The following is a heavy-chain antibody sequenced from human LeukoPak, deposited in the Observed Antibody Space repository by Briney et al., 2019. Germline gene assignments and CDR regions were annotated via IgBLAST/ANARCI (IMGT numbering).Heavy chain of an antibody. CDR1: GYTLTELS. J-gene: IGHJ4*02. CDR2: FDPEDGET. Sequence: ASVKVSCKVSGYTLTELSMHWVRQAPGKGLEWMGGFDPEDGETIYAQKFQGRATITADKSTSTAYMELSSLRSEDTAVYYCARDGRNDVIRDYWGQGTLVTVSS. CDR3: ARDGRNDVIRDY. D-gene: IGHD1-1*01. V-gene: IGHV1-24*01.